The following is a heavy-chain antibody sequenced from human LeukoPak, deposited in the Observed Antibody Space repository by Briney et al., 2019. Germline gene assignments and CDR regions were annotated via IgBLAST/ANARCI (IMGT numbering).Heavy chain of an antibody. CDR2: ISGSGSTI. D-gene: IGHD6-19*01. CDR1: GFTFSNYE. CDR3: AKGSLDGWLVTYRYFDN. V-gene: IGHV3-48*03. Sequence: GGSLRLSCAASGFTFSNYEMNWVRQAPGKGLEWVSYISGSGSTIYYADSVKGRFTISRDNSKNTLYLQMDSLRVDDTAVYYCAKGSLDGWLVTYRYFDNWGQGTLVTVSS. J-gene: IGHJ4*02.